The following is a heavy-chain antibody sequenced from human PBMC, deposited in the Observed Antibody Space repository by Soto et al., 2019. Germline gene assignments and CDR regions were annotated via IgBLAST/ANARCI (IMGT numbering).Heavy chain of an antibody. J-gene: IGHJ3*01. D-gene: IGHD1-26*01. Sequence: QVQLVQSGGEVKKPGASVKVSCKASGYTFTNYGISWVRQAPGQGLEWMGWISAYNDNTNSAQNFQGRVTMTTAPSTRTAYMELRSLRSDDTALYYCARGDRGSYYVNAFAFWGQGTMVTVSS. CDR3: ARGDRGSYYVNAFAF. CDR2: ISAYNDNT. CDR1: GYTFTNYG. V-gene: IGHV1-18*01.